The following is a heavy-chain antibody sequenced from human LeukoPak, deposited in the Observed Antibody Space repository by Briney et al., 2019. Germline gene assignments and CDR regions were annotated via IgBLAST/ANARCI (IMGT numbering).Heavy chain of an antibody. J-gene: IGHJ3*02. CDR3: ARGDPLRGAFDI. Sequence: SETLSLTCTVSGGSISSYSSSWIRQPPGKGLEWIGYIFYSGSTNYNPSLKSRVTISVDTSKNQFSLRLSSVTAADTAMYYCARGDPLRGAFDIWGQGTMVTVSS. CDR2: IFYSGST. CDR1: GGSISSYS. V-gene: IGHV4-59*01. D-gene: IGHD2-21*01.